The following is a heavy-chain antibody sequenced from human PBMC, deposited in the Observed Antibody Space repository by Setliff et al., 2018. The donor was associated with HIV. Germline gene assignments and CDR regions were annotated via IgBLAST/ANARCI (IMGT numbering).Heavy chain of an antibody. Sequence: GASVKVSCKPSGYTFTSYGINWVRQAPGQGLEWMGWISGYNGKTNYAQKFQGRVTMTTDTSTSTAYMGLRSLRSDDTAVYYCARNFYDSSGYRYDYWGQGTLVTVSS. J-gene: IGHJ4*02. V-gene: IGHV1-18*01. CDR2: ISGYNGKT. D-gene: IGHD3-22*01. CDR3: ARNFYDSSGYRYDY. CDR1: GYTFTSYG.